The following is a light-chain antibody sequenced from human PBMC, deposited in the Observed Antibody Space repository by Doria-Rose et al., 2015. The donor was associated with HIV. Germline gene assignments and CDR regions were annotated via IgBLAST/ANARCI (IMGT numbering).Light chain of an antibody. V-gene: IGKV3-20*01. CDR1: QSFSSTY. Sequence: TQSPGTLSLSPGERATLSCRASQSFSSTYLAWYQQKPGQAPSLLIYDGSTRATGIPDRFSASGSRIDFTLTINRLEPEDFALYYCRQYGTSWTFGQGTKVEI. J-gene: IGKJ1*01. CDR3: RQYGTSWT. CDR2: DGS.